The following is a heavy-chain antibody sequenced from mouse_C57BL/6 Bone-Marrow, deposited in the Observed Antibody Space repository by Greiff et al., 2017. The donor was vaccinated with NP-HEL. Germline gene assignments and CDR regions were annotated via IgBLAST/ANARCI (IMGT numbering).Heavy chain of an antibody. D-gene: IGHD1-1*01. Sequence: QVQLQQPGAELVRPGPSVKLSCKASGYTFTSYWMHWVKQRPGQGLEWIGVIDPSDSYTNYNQKFKGKATLTVDTSSSTAYMQLSSLTSEDSAVYYCARPYYYGSKDWYFDVWGTGTTVTVSS. V-gene: IGHV1-59*01. CDR1: GYTFTSYW. CDR2: IDPSDSYT. CDR3: ARPYYYGSKDWYFDV. J-gene: IGHJ1*03.